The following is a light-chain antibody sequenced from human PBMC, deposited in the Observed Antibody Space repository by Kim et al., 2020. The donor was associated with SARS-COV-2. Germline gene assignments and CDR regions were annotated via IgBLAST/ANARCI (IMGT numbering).Light chain of an antibody. CDR2: SKN. Sequence: QRGTISCSGSNSNNGRNTVNWYQQLPGTAPRLLIYSKNLRPSGVPDRFSGSKSGTSASLAISGIQAEDEADYYCAAWDDSLNGYVAFGGGTQLTVL. J-gene: IGLJ2*01. V-gene: IGLV1-44*01. CDR1: NSNNGRNT. CDR3: AAWDDSLNGYVA.